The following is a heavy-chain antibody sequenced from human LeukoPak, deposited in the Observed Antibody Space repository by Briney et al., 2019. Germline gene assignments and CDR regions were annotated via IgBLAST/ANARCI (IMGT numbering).Heavy chain of an antibody. V-gene: IGHV4-59*08. CDR2: LYDSGST. Sequence: PSETLSLTCIVSGGSIGSNHWSWIRQPPGKGLEYMGHLYDSGSTNYNPSLKSRVSIAVDTSKKQFSLKLSSVTAADTAVYYCARLMRVAARPFDYWGQGTLVTVSS. CDR3: ARLMRVAARPFDY. J-gene: IGHJ4*02. CDR1: GGSIGSNH. D-gene: IGHD6-6*01.